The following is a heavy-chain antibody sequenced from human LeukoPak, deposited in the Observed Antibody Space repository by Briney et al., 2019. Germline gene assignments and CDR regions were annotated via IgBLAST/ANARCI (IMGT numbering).Heavy chain of an antibody. Sequence: PGTSLRLSCAASGFTFSSYGMHWVRQAPGKGLEWVAVISYDGSNKYYADSVKGRFTISRDNSKNTLYLQMNSLRAEDTAVYYCAKDKGYCSGGSCYGGGDWGQGTLVTVSS. CDR2: ISYDGSNK. V-gene: IGHV3-30*18. D-gene: IGHD2-15*01. J-gene: IGHJ4*02. CDR1: GFTFSSYG. CDR3: AKDKGYCSGGSCYGGGD.